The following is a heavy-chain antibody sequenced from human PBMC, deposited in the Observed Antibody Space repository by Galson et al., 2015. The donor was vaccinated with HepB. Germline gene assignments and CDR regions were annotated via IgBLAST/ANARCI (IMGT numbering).Heavy chain of an antibody. V-gene: IGHV4-28*01. CDR3: ATKRDGVSHFDY. CDR1: GYSISSNNW. CDR2: VYYTGET. Sequence: SETLSLTCAVSGYSISSNNWWGWIRQSPGKGLEWIGYVYYTGETFYNPSLKSRVTMSVDTSENQFSLRLSSVTAADTAVYHCATKRDGVSHFDYWGQGTLVT. D-gene: IGHD4-17*01. J-gene: IGHJ4*02.